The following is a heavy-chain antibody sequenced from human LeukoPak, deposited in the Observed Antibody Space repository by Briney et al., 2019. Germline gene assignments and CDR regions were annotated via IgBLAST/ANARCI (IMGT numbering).Heavy chain of an antibody. Sequence: GGSLRLSCAASGFTLEDYGMGWARHPPGKGREWVSGIIWNGGSTGYADSVKGRFTISRDNAKNSLYLQMNSLRAEDTALYYCARATNRYIVGPDVDWGQGTLVTVSS. D-gene: IGHD1-26*01. V-gene: IGHV3-20*04. CDR1: GFTLEDYG. CDR2: IIWNGGST. CDR3: ARATNRYIVGPDVD. J-gene: IGHJ4*02.